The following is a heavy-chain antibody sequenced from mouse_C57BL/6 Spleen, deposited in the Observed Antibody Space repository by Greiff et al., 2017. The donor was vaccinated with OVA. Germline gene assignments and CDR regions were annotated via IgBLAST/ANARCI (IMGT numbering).Heavy chain of an antibody. Sequence: QVQLQQPGAELVQPGASVKMSCKASGYTFTSYWITWVKQRPGQGLEWIGDIYPGSGSTNYNEKFKSKATLTVDTSSSTAYMQLSSLTSEDSAVYYCARAYYSSPGFAYWGQGTLVTVSA. CDR2: IYPGSGST. J-gene: IGHJ3*01. V-gene: IGHV1-55*01. CDR1: GYTFTSYW. D-gene: IGHD2-5*01. CDR3: ARAYYSSPGFAY.